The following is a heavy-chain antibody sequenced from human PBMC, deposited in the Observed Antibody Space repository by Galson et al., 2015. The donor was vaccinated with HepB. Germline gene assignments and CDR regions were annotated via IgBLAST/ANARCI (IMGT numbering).Heavy chain of an antibody. CDR1: GYTFTSYA. Sequence: SVKVSCKASGYTFTSYAMHWVRQAPGQRLEWMGWINAGNGNTKYSQKFQGRVTITRDTSASTAYMELSSLRSEDTAVYYCARTLARGGYSYADGFDPWGQGTLVTVSS. J-gene: IGHJ5*02. D-gene: IGHD5-18*01. CDR3: ARTLARGGYSYADGFDP. CDR2: INAGNGNT. V-gene: IGHV1-3*01.